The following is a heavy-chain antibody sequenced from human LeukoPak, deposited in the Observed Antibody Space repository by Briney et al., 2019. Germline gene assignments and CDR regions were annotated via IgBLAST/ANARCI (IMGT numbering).Heavy chain of an antibody. D-gene: IGHD2-2*01. CDR1: GGSLSGHY. CDR3: ARFSWGCSTASCYLTN. Sequence: SETLSLTCTVGGGSLSGHYWGWIRQPPGKGLELVGHIYYTGTTFYNPSLNSRVTITLDTSRNQFSLRLTSVIAADTAVYYCARFSWGCSTASCYLTNWGQGALVIVSS. CDR2: IYYTGTT. V-gene: IGHV4-59*11. J-gene: IGHJ4*02.